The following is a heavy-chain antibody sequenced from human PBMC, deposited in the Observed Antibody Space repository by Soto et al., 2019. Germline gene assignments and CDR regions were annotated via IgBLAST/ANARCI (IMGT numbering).Heavy chain of an antibody. V-gene: IGHV1-2*02. CDR3: ARQGSGTEYPQYFYYGMDV. D-gene: IGHD6-19*01. J-gene: IGHJ6*02. Sequence: QVQLVQSGAEVEKPGASVRVSCKTSGYTFTAYYIHWVRQAPGRGLEWMGWINPNSGVENYAQNCQGQVTMTRDKSISTVYLDLSKMRSEDTTVYYCARQGSGTEYPQYFYYGMDVWGQGTTAAAAS. CDR1: GYTFTAYY. CDR2: INPNSGVE.